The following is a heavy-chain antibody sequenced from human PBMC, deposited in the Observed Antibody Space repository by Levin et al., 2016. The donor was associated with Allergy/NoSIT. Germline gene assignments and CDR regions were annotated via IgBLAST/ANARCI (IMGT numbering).Heavy chain of an antibody. CDR3: AKHDGGSSWSPKYYKVDV. CDR2: ITDRGSNT. CDR1: GFTFSSYW. J-gene: IGHJ6*02. D-gene: IGHD6-13*01. Sequence: GGSLRLSCAASGFTFSSYWMHWVRQAPGKGLEWVSLITDRGSNTYNADSVQGRFTISRDNSKNTLYLQMSSLRVEDTAIYYCAKHDGGSSWSPKYYKVDVWGQGTNVTVSS. V-gene: IGHV3-23*01.